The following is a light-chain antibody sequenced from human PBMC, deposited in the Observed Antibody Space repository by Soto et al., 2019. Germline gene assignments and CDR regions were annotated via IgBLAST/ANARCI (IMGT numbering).Light chain of an antibody. J-gene: IGKJ5*01. CDR1: QSIFTY. CDR3: QQSLSTPPIT. V-gene: IGKV1-39*01. CDR2: GAT. Sequence: DIQMTQSPSSLSASVGDRFTITFRAGQSIFTYLNWYQQRPGKAPQLLIYGATTLQSGAPSRFSGSGSGTDFTLTISNLQPEDFATYFCQQSLSTPPITFGQGTRLEIK.